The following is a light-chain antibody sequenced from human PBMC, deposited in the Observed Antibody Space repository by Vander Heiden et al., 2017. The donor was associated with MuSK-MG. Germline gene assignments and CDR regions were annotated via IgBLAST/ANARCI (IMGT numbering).Light chain of an antibody. CDR2: VAS. CDR3: QQSDSTPPLT. J-gene: IGKJ4*01. V-gene: IGKV1-39*01. Sequence: DIQMTQSPSSLSASVGDRVTITCRASQIINSYLNWYQQKPGKAPKLLIYVASRLQSGVSSRFSGSGSGTDFTLTISSLQPEDVAAYYCQQSDSTPPLTFGGGTKVEIK. CDR1: QIINSY.